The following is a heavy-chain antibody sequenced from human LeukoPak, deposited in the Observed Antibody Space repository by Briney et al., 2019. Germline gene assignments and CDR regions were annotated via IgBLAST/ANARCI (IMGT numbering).Heavy chain of an antibody. J-gene: IGHJ4*02. V-gene: IGHV6-1*01. D-gene: IGHD2-2*01. Sequence: SQTLSLTCAISGDSVSRNNIAWNWIRQSPSRGLEWLGRTYYRSKWYYEYADSVKSRLTISPDTSKNQFSLHLKSVTPEDTAVYYCARGRDVVAVPAADFDYWGQGILVTVSS. CDR1: GDSVSRNNIA. CDR2: TYYRSKWYY. CDR3: ARGRDVVAVPAADFDY.